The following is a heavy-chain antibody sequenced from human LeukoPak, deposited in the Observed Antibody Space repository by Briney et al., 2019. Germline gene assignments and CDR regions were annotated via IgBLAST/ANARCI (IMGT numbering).Heavy chain of an antibody. CDR2: IKQDGSEK. CDR3: ARMGMLDY. V-gene: IGHV3-7*01. J-gene: IGHJ4*02. D-gene: IGHD7-27*01. Sequence: GGSLRLSCAAYGFTFSSYWMSWVRQAPGKGLEWVANIKQDGSEKYYVDSVKGRFTISRDNAKNSLYLQMNSLRAEDTAVYYCARMGMLDYWGQGTLVTVSS. CDR1: GFTFSSYW.